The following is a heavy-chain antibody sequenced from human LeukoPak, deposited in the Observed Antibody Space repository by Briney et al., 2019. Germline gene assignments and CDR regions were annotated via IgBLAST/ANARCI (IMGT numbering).Heavy chain of an antibody. CDR1: GGTFSSYG. D-gene: IGHD5-12*01. Sequence: ASVKVSCKASGGTFSSYGISWVRQAPGQGLEWMGGIIPFFGRADYAQKFQGRVTITADKSTSTAYMELSSMRSEDTAVYYCARDSPVANTYYYYYYMDVWGKGTTVTVSS. CDR2: IIPFFGRA. V-gene: IGHV1-69*06. CDR3: ARDSPVANTYYYYYYMDV. J-gene: IGHJ6*03.